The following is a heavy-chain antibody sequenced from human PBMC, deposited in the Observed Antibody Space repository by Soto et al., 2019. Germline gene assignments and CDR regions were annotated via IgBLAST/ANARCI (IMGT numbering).Heavy chain of an antibody. Sequence: EASVKVSCKASGGTFNNYVINWVRQAPGQGLEWMAGIIPIFGTPNYAQKFQGRVTITADKSTSTAYMELNSLRPEDTAVYYCTGRCDGTNCLAHFDYWGQGTLVTVSS. D-gene: IGHD2-2*01. CDR1: GGTFNNYV. CDR3: TGRCDGTNCLAHFDY. V-gene: IGHV1-69*06. CDR2: IIPIFGTP. J-gene: IGHJ4*02.